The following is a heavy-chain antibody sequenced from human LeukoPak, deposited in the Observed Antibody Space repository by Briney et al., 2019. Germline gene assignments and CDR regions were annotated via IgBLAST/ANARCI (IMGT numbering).Heavy chain of an antibody. V-gene: IGHV1-24*01. CDR2: FDPEDGET. Sequence: GASVKVSCKVSGYTLTELSMHWVRQAPGKGLEWMGGFDPEDGETIYAQKFQGRVTMTEDTSTDTAYMELSSLRSEDAAVYYCAFSEWLLGWYFDYWGQGTLVTVSS. CDR1: GYTLTELS. CDR3: AFSEWLLGWYFDY. J-gene: IGHJ4*02. D-gene: IGHD3-3*01.